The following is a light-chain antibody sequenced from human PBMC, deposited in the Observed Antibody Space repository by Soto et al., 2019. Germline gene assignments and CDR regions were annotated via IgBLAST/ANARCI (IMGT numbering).Light chain of an antibody. CDR3: CSYAGSSSSI. J-gene: IGLJ1*01. V-gene: IGLV2-8*01. CDR1: SSDVGGYNY. CDR2: EVS. Sequence: QSVLAQPPSASGSFGQSVTISCTGTSSDVGGYNYVSWYQQHPGKAPKLMIYEVSERPSGVPDRFSGSKSGNTASLTISGLQPEDEADYYCCSYAGSSSSIFGTGTKVTVL.